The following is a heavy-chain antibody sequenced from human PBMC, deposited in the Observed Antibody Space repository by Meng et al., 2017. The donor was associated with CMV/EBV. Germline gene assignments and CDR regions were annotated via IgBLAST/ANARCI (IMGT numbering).Heavy chain of an antibody. V-gene: IGHV3-30*02. CDR3: ARRGGSVVVPAAHFDY. J-gene: IGHJ4*02. D-gene: IGHD2-2*01. CDR2: IRYDGSNK. Sequence: GGSLRLSCAASGFTFSSYGMHWVRQAPGKGLEWVAFIRYDGSNKYYADSVKGRFTISRDNAKNSLYLQMNSLRAEDTAVYYCARRGGSVVVPAAHFDYWGQGTLVTVSS. CDR1: GFTFSSYG.